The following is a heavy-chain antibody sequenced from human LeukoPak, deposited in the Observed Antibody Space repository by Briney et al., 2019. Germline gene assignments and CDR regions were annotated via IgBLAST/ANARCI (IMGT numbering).Heavy chain of an antibody. CDR3: ARLYGSGSYGSYWDY. Sequence: ASVKVSCKASGGTFSSYAISWVRQATGQGLEWMGWMNPNSGNTGYAQKFQGRVTMTRNTSISTAYMELSSLRSEDTAVYYCARLYGSGSYGSYWDYWGQGTLVTVSS. CDR2: MNPNSGNT. D-gene: IGHD3-10*01. CDR1: GGTFSSYA. V-gene: IGHV1-8*02. J-gene: IGHJ4*02.